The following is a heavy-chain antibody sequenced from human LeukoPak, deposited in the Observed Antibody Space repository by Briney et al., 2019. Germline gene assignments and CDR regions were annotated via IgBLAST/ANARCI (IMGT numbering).Heavy chain of an antibody. J-gene: IGHJ6*02. CDR1: GFTFSSYG. D-gene: IGHD2-21*02. Sequence: GGSLRLSCAASGFTFSSYGMHWVRQAPGKGLEWVAVIWYDGSNKYYADSVKGRFTISRDNSKNTLYLQMNSLRAEDTAVYYCARAPSDYYYYYYGMDVWGQGTTVTVSS. V-gene: IGHV3-33*01. CDR2: IWYDGSNK. CDR3: ARAPSDYYYYYYGMDV.